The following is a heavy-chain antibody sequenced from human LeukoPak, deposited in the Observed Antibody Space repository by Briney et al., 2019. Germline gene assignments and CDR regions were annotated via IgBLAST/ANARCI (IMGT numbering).Heavy chain of an antibody. V-gene: IGHV1-3*01. J-gene: IGHJ4*02. CDR2: IYADNGNV. CDR1: GYTLSTYT. CDR3: AREVAI. D-gene: IGHD2-15*01. Sequence: GASVKVSCKASGYTLSTYTMHWLRQAPGQRPEWLGCIYADNGNVKYSQTFQARVTITRDTSANTAYLELSSLRSEDTAGYYCAREVAIWGQGTLVTVSS.